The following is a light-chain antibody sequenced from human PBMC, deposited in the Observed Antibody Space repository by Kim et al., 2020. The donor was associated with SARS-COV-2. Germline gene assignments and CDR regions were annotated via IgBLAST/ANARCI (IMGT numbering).Light chain of an antibody. J-gene: IGKJ2*01. CDR2: SAS. Sequence: SASVVTRLTLSCRTSQSISCYLNCYQQRPGIAPKLLNYSASSLQSGDPSRFSGSGSGTDSPFTISSLQPEDCATYYCQQSYSTPTTFGQGTKLEI. V-gene: IGKV1-39*01. CDR1: QSISCY. CDR3: QQSYSTPTT.